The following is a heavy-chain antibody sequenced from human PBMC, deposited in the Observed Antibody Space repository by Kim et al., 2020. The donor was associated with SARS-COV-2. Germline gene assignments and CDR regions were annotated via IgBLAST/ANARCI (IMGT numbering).Heavy chain of an antibody. CDR2: ISSSSSYI. CDR1: GFTFSSYS. D-gene: IGHD3-9*01. J-gene: IGHJ6*02. CDR3: ARDHSHYDILTGYFSNYYGMDV. Sequence: GGSLRLSCAASGFTFSSYSMNWVRQAPGKGLEWVSSISSSSSYIYYADSVKGRFTISRDNAKNSLYLQMNSLRAEDTAVYYCARDHSHYDILTGYFSNYYGMDVWGQGTTVTVSS. V-gene: IGHV3-21*01.